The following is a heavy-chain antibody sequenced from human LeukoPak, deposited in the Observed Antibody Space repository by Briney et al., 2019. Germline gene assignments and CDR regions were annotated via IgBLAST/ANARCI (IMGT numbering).Heavy chain of an antibody. Sequence: SVKVSCKASGGTFSSYAISWVRQAPGQGLEWMGGIIPTFGTANYAQKFQGRVTITADESTSTAYMELSSLRSEDTAVYYCARGELGAAAYTYNWFDPWGQGTLVTVSS. CDR2: IIPTFGTA. CDR1: GGTFSSYA. J-gene: IGHJ5*02. V-gene: IGHV1-69*13. CDR3: ARGELGAAAYTYNWFDP. D-gene: IGHD6-13*01.